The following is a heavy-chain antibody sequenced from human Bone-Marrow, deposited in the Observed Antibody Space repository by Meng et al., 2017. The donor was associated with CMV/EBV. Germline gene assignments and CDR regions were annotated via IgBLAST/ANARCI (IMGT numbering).Heavy chain of an antibody. Sequence: GESLKIYCTASGFTFSSYEMNWVRQAPGKGLEWVSDISSGGTSIYYADSVKGRFTISRDNAKNSLYLQMNSLRAEDTAVYFCARLPWRSASLNNWFDPWGQGTLVTVSS. J-gene: IGHJ5*02. V-gene: IGHV3-48*03. CDR1: GFTFSSYE. CDR2: ISSGGTSI. CDR3: ARLPWRSASLNNWFDP. D-gene: IGHD3-3*01.